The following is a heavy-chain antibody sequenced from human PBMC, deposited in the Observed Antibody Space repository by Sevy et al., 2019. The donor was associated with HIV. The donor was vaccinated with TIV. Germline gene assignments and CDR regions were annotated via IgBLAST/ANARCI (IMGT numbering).Heavy chain of an antibody. V-gene: IGHV3-30*18. CDR2: ISYDGSNK. CDR3: AKWYSSSGGRFDP. Sequence: GGSLRLSCAASGFTFSSYGMHWVRQAPGKGLEWVAVISYDGSNKYYADSVKGRFTISRDNSKNTLYLQMNSLRAEDMAVYYCAKWYSSSGGRFDPWGQGTLVTVSS. J-gene: IGHJ5*02. CDR1: GFTFSSYG. D-gene: IGHD6-6*01.